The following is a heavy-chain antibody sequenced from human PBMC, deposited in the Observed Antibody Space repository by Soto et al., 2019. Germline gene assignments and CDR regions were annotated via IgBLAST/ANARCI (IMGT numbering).Heavy chain of an antibody. CDR2: IYYGGTT. Sequence: SETLSLTCAVSGGSISSGGYSWSWIRQPPGKGLEWVGYIYYGGTTRYNPSLKSRVALSLDTSRSQFSLRLTSVTASDTAVYYCARVGAYYQSLDPWGQGSLVTVSS. V-gene: IGHV4-61*08. D-gene: IGHD2-21*01. CDR3: ARVGAYYQSLDP. J-gene: IGHJ5*02. CDR1: GGSISSGGYS.